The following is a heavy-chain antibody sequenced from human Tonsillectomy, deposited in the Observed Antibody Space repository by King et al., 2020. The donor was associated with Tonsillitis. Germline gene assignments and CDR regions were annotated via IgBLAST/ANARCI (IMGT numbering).Heavy chain of an antibody. CDR1: GGSISSGGYY. J-gene: IGHJ6*03. V-gene: IGHV4-31*03. Sequence: VPLQESGPGLVKPSQNLSLTCTASGGSISSGGYYWSWIRQHPGKGLEWIGYIYYDGSAHYNPSLKSRTTISVDTSENQFSLRVSSVTAADTAVYYCARNRVARYMDVWGKGTTVTVSS. CDR2: IYYDGSA. D-gene: IGHD2-15*01. CDR3: ARNRVARYMDV.